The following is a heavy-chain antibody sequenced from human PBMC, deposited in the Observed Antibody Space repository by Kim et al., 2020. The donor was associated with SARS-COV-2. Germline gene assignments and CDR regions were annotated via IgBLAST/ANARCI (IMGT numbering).Heavy chain of an antibody. V-gene: IGHV1-69*13. J-gene: IGHJ4*02. CDR2: IIPVFGTS. Sequence: SVKVSCKASGGTFSSNAVSWMRQAPGQGLEWMGDIIPVFGTSIYAQKFEGRVTISADASTNTAYMELSSLRSDDTAVYYCARENLFSFDNWGQGSLVSVSS. CDR1: GGTFSSNA. CDR3: ARENLFSFDN.